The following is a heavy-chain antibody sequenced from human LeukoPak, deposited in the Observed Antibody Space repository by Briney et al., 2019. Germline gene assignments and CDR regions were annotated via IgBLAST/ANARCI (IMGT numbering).Heavy chain of an antibody. CDR2: ISSDGDYI. D-gene: IGHD1-26*01. CDR3: ARGPATRVYYFDY. CDR1: GFTFNSYS. J-gene: IGHJ4*02. V-gene: IGHV3-21*01. Sequence: GGSLRLSCAASGFTFNSYSLSWVRQAPGKGLEWVSSISSDGDYIYYADSLKGRFTISRDNAKNSLYLQMNNLRAEDTAVYYCARGPATRVYYFDYWGQGALVTVSS.